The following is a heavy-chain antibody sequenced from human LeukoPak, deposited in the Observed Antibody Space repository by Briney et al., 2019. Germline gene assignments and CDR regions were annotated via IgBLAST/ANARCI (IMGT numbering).Heavy chain of an antibody. V-gene: IGHV3-53*01. CDR3: ARSSGSFEASDAFDI. CDR2: IYSGTI. J-gene: IGHJ3*02. CDR1: GFTFSSYS. Sequence: GGSLRLSCAASGFTFSSYSMNWVRQAPGKGLEWVSFIYSGTIHYSDSVKGRFTISRDNSKNTLYLQMNSLRAEDTAVYYCARSSGSFEASDAFDIWGQGTMVTVSS. D-gene: IGHD1-26*01.